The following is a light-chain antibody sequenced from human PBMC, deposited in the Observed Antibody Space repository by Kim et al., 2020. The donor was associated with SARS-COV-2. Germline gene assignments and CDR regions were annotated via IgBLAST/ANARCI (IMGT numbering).Light chain of an antibody. CDR2: GAS. CDR3: QQYNGYPYT. V-gene: IGKV1-16*02. Sequence: SASVGDRVTITCRASQGINNYLAWFHQKPGKAPKSLIYGASSLHSGVPSNFSGSRFGTDFTLTISDLQPEDFASYYCQQYNGYPYTFGQGTKLEI. CDR1: QGINNY. J-gene: IGKJ2*01.